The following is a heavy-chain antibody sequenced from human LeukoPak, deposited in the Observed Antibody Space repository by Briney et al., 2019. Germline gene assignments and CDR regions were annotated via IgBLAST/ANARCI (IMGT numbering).Heavy chain of an antibody. V-gene: IGHV4-34*01. J-gene: IGHJ5*02. D-gene: IGHD3-3*01. CDR2: INHSGST. CDR3: ARADLYYDFWSGYWFDP. Sequence: SETLSLTCAVYGGSFSGYYWSWIRQPPGKGLEWMGEINHSGSTNYNPSLKSRVTISVDTSKNQFSLKLSSVTAADTAVYYCARADLYYDFWSGYWFDPWGQGTLVTVSS. CDR1: GGSFSGYY.